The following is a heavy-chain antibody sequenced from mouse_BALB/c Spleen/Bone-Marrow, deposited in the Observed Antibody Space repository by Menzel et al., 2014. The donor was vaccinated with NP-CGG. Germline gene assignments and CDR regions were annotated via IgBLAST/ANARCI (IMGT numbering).Heavy chain of an antibody. CDR1: GFTFXDFY. CDR3: ARDVGYGNYFVY. Sequence: VQLQQSGGGLVQPGDSLRLSCATSGFTFXDFYMEWVRQPPGKRLEWIAASRNKAKYYTTEYSASVKGRFIVSRDTSQSVLYLQMNALRAEDTAIYYCARDVGYGNYFVYWGQGTLVTVSA. V-gene: IGHV7-1*02. J-gene: IGHJ3*01. D-gene: IGHD2-10*02. CDR2: SRNKAKYYTT.